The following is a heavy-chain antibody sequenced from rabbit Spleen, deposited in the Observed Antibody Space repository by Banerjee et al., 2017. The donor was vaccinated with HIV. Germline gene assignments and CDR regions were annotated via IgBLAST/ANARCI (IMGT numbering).Heavy chain of an antibody. CDR2: IDLLFGTT. D-gene: IGHD1-1*01. CDR1: GFDFSRTG. J-gene: IGHJ3*01. CDR3: VRGASASGYYSL. Sequence: QEQLKETGGGLVQPGGSLTLSCKASGFDFSRTGVSWVRQAPGKGLEWIGYIDLLFGTTYYATWVNGRFTISRHNAQNTLSLQLNSLTVADTATYFCVRGASASGYYSLWGQGTLVT. V-gene: IGHV1S47*01.